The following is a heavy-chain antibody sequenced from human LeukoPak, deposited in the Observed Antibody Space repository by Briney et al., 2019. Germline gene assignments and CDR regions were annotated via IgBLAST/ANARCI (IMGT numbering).Heavy chain of an antibody. V-gene: IGHV3-21*01. CDR2: ISSSSSYI. D-gene: IGHD2-21*01. CDR1: GFTFSSYS. CDR3: ARVVVIAPYDAFDI. J-gene: IGHJ3*02. Sequence: PGGSLRLSCAASGFTFSSYSMNWVRQAPGKGLEGVSSISSSSSYIYYADSVKGRFTIPRDNAKNSLYLQMNSLRAEDTAVYYCARVVVIAPYDAFDIWGQGTMVTVSS.